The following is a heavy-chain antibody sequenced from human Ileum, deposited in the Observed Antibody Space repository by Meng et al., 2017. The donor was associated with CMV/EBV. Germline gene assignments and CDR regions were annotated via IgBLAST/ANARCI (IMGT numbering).Heavy chain of an antibody. J-gene: IGHJ2*01. D-gene: IGHD6-13*01. Sequence: HQSGPGRVKPPQTLSLPCAISGDSVSSISAIWNWIRQSPSRGLEWLGKTYYRSKWYNDYAPSVKSRITVKPDTSKNQFSLQLNSVTPEDTAVYYCARENGYEWYFDFWGRGTLVTVSS. CDR2: TYYRSKWYN. CDR3: ARENGYEWYFDF. V-gene: IGHV6-1*01. CDR1: GDSVSSISAI.